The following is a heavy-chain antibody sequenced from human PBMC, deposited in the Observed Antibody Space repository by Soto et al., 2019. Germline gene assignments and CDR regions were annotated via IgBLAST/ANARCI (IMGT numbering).Heavy chain of an antibody. J-gene: IGHJ3*02. Sequence: GGSLRLSCAASGFTFSSYAMSWVRQAPGKGLEWVSAISGSGGSTYYADSVKGRFTISRDNSKNTLYLQMNSLRAEDTAVYYCAKDGIMITFGGVIPKGAFDIWGQGTMVTVS. V-gene: IGHV3-23*01. CDR3: AKDGIMITFGGVIPKGAFDI. D-gene: IGHD3-16*02. CDR1: GFTFSSYA. CDR2: ISGSGGST.